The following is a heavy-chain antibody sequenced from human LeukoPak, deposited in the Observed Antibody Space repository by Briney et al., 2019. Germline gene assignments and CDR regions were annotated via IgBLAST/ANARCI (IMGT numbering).Heavy chain of an antibody. CDR2: IYYSGST. CDR3: ARGGMVRGVIAPFDS. D-gene: IGHD3-10*01. V-gene: IGHV4-59*01. Sequence: ASETLSLTCTVSGGSISSYYWSWIRQPPGKGLEWIGYIYYSGSTNYNPSLKSRVTISVDTSKNQFSLKLSSVTAADTAVYYCARGGMVRGVIAPFDSWGQGTLVTVSS. J-gene: IGHJ5*01. CDR1: GGSISSYY.